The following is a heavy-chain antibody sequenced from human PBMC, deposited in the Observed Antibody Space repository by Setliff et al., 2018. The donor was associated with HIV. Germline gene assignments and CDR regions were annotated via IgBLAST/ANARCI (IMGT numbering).Heavy chain of an antibody. Sequence: GESLTISCAASGFTFSNYGMHWVRQAPGKGLEWVAFIRYDGSNKYYADPVKGRFTISRDNSKNTVYLQMNSLRAEDTAVYYCAKDVDSSGYYDVKFWGQGTQGTVSS. D-gene: IGHD3-22*01. CDR1: GFTFSNYG. CDR2: IRYDGSNK. V-gene: IGHV3-30*02. J-gene: IGHJ4*02. CDR3: AKDVDSSGYYDVKF.